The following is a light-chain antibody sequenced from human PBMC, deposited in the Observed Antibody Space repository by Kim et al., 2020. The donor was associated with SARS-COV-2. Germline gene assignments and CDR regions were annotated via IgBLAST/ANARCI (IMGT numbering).Light chain of an antibody. CDR3: SSYAGSNNVI. J-gene: IGLJ2*01. CDR1: SCDVGAYNY. CDR2: EVT. Sequence: GQSVPISCTGASCDVGAYNYISGYLQHPGKAPQLIIYEVTKRPSGVPDRFSGSKSGNTASLTVSGLQAEDEADYYCSSYAGSNNVIFGGGTQLTVL. V-gene: IGLV2-8*01.